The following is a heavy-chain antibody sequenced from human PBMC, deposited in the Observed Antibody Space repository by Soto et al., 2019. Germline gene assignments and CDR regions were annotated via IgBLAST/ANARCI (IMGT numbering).Heavy chain of an antibody. V-gene: IGHV3-21*01. J-gene: IGHJ3*02. D-gene: IGHD5-18*01. CDR1: GFAFISYS. CDR2: ISSSSSYI. CDR3: ASTVRGYSYGYYAFDI. Sequence: WGSLRLSCAASGFAFISYSINFCRQSPFKGLEWVSSISSSSSYIYYADSVKGRFTISRDNAKNSLYLQMNSLRAEDTAVYYCASTVRGYSYGYYAFDIWGQGTMVTVSS.